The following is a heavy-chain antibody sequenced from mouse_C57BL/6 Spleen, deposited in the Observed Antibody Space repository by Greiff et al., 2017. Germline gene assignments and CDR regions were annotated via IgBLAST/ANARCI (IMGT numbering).Heavy chain of an antibody. CDR1: GFTFSSYG. J-gene: IGHJ1*03. CDR2: ISSGGSYT. V-gene: IGHV5-6*02. CDR3: ARQGDWYFDV. Sequence: DVKLVESGGDLVKPGGSLKLSCAASGFTFSSYGMSWVRQTPDKRLEWVATISSGGSYTYYPDSVKGRFTISRDNAKNTLYLQMGSLKSGDTAMYYCARQGDWYFDVWGTGTTVTVSS.